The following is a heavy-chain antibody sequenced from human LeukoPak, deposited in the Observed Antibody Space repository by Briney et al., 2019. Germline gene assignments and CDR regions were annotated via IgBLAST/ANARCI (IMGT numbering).Heavy chain of an antibody. D-gene: IGHD5-18*01. J-gene: IGHJ4*02. CDR2: INSDGRTT. CDR3: ASARGSNYGSLGD. V-gene: IGHV3-74*01. Sequence: PGGSLRLSCATSAFTFTNYWMVWVRQAPGKGLVWVSRINSDGRTTNYADSVKGRFSISRDNSKNTLYLQMNSLRAEDTAVYYCASARGSNYGSLGDWGQGALVTVSS. CDR1: AFTFTNYW.